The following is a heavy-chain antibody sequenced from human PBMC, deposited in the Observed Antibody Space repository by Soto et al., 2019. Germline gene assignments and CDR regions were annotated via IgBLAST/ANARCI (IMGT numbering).Heavy chain of an antibody. CDR1: GYTFTSYD. D-gene: IGHD4-4*01. Sequence: QVQLVQSGAEVKKPGASVKVSCKASGYTFTSYDINWVRQATGQGLEWMGWMNPNSGNTGYAQKFHGRVTMTSNTSIRTAYMELSSLRSEDTAVYYCARSPSWETTVTPYYFDYWGQGTLVTVSS. CDR3: ARSPSWETTVTPYYFDY. J-gene: IGHJ4*02. CDR2: MNPNSGNT. V-gene: IGHV1-8*01.